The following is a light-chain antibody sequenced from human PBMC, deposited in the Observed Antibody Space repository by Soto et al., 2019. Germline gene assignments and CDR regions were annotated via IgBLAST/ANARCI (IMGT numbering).Light chain of an antibody. CDR3: QQYNNWPG. Sequence: TQSPATLAVSPEERATLSCRASQSVSSNLAWYQQKPGQAPRLLIYGASTRATGIPARFSGSGSGTEFTLTISSLQSEDFAVYYCQQYNNWPGFGQRTKVDI. J-gene: IGKJ1*01. CDR2: GAS. CDR1: QSVSSN. V-gene: IGKV3-15*01.